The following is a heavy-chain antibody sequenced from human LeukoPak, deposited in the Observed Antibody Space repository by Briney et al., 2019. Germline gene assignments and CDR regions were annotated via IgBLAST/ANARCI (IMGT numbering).Heavy chain of an antibody. CDR1: GYTFTNYY. CDR3: ARDRRYDFWSGYSDAFDI. CDR2: INPNSGGT. V-gene: IGHV1-2*02. J-gene: IGHJ3*02. Sequence: ASVKVSCKASGYTFTNYYMHWVRQAPGQGLEWMGWINPNSGGTNYAQKFQGRVTMTRDTSISTAYMELSRLRSDDTAVYYCARDRRYDFWSGYSDAFDIWGQGTMVTVSS. D-gene: IGHD3-3*01.